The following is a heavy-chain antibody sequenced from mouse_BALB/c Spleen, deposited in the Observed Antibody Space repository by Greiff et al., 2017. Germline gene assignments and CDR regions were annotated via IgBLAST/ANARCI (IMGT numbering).Heavy chain of an antibody. D-gene: IGHD2-4*01. CDR1: GFTFSSFG. CDR3: ARRRVDYDGDYFDY. J-gene: IGHJ2*01. CDR2: ISSGSSTI. Sequence: EVQLVESGGGLVQPGGSRKLSCAASGFTFSSFGMHWVRQAPEKGLEWVAYISSGSSTIYYADTVKGRFTISRDNPKNTLFLQMTSLRSEDTAMYYCARRRVDYDGDYFDYWGQGTTRTVSS. V-gene: IGHV5-17*02.